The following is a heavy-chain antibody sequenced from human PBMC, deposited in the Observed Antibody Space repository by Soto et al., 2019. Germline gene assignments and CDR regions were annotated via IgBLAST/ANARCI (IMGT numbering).Heavy chain of an antibody. CDR3: ARDQTGITTAGGGRIDH. V-gene: IGHV3-30-3*01. CDR1: GFTFSTHA. CDR2: VSFDGTNK. Sequence: QVQLVESGGGVVQPGRSLRLSCAASGFTFSTHAMHWVRQAPGKGLECVAIVSFDGTNKYHADSVKGRFTISRDNSKNTLYLHMSGLTPEDMAVYYCARDQTGITTAGGGRIDHWGQGTLVTVSS. J-gene: IGHJ4*02. D-gene: IGHD6-13*01.